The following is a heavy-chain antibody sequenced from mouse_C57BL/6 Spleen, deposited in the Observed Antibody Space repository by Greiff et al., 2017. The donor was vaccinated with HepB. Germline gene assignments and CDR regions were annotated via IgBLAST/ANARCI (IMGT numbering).Heavy chain of an antibody. CDR1: GFTFSDYG. V-gene: IGHV5-17*01. CDR3: ASFYDGYYGAMDY. D-gene: IGHD2-3*01. Sequence: EVKLMESGGGLVKPGGSLKLSCAASGFTFSDYGMHWVRQAPEKGLEWVAYISSGSSTIYYADTVKGRFTISRDNAKNTLFLQMTSLWSDDTAMYYCASFYDGYYGAMDYWGQGTSVTVSS. CDR2: ISSGSSTI. J-gene: IGHJ4*01.